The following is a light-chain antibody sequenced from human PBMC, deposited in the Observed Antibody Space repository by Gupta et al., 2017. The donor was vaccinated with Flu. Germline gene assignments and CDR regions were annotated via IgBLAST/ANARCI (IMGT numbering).Light chain of an antibody. V-gene: IGLV2-14*01. J-gene: IGLJ3*02. Sequence: SITISCTGTSGDVGGYNSVCLYQHPPAKPHKLMLYEVSRRAAVVSSRFSASEAGNTASLTISAHAEEDADDYYYDSDTNSNSRVFGGGTKLTVL. CDR1: SGDVGGYNS. CDR3: DSDTNSNSRV. CDR2: EVS.